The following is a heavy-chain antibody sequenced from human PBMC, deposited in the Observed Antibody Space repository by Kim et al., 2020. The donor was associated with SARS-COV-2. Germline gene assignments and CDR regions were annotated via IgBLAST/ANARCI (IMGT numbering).Heavy chain of an antibody. CDR3: ARDRGSRGWPYFDY. J-gene: IGHJ4*02. D-gene: IGHD6-19*01. V-gene: IGHV3-30*01. Sequence: DAGMRRFTSSRDSSKNTRYLRVNSLRAEDTAVYYCARDRGSRGWPYFDYWGQGTLVTVSS.